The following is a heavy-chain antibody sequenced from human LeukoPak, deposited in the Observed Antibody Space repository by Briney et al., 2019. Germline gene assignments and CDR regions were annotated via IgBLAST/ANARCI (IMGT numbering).Heavy chain of an antibody. Sequence: PGGSQRLPCAASGFTFNNSGMHWVRQAPGRGLEGVAFIRYDGCNQYYADSVKGRFTISRDNSKNTVSLEINNLRAEDTAIYFCARDVRRGSLNGPGLFDPWGPGTLVTVSS. D-gene: IGHD3-10*01. CDR3: ARDVRRGSLNGPGLFDP. CDR2: IRYDGCNQ. J-gene: IGHJ5*02. V-gene: IGHV3-30*02. CDR1: GFTFNNSG.